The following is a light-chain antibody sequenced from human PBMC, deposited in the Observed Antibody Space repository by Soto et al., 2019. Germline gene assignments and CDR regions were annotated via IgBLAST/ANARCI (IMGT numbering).Light chain of an antibody. J-gene: IGLJ2*01. V-gene: IGLV2-14*01. CDR1: SSDVGGYNY. Sequence: QSALTQPASVSGSPGQSITISCTGTSSDVGGYNYVSWYQQHPGKAPKLMIYEVSNRPSGVSNRFSGSKSGNTASLTISGLQAEDEADYYCSSYGGSSNLVFGGGTQLTVL. CDR2: EVS. CDR3: SSYGGSSNLV.